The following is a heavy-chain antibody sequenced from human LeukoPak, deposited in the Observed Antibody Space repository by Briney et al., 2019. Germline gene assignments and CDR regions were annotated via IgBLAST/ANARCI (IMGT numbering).Heavy chain of an antibody. D-gene: IGHD6-19*01. Sequence: SGTLSLTCAVSGGSISTTNWWSWVRQSPGKGLEWIGEIYHSGSTNYNPSLKSRVTISVDRSKNQFSLKLSSVTAADTAVYYCARDGDSSGWTRSDYWGQGTLVTVSS. CDR2: IYHSGST. V-gene: IGHV4-4*02. CDR1: GGSISTTNW. CDR3: ARDGDSSGWTRSDY. J-gene: IGHJ4*02.